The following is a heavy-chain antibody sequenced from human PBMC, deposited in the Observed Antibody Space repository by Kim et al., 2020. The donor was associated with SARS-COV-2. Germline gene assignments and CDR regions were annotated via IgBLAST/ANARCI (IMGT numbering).Heavy chain of an antibody. Sequence: SETLSLTCTVSGGSISSGDYYWSWIRQPPGKGLEWIGYIYYSGSTYYNPSLKSRVTISVDTSKNQFSLKLSSVTAADTAVYYCARGRGYSGYDSNYGMDVWGQGTTVTVSS. D-gene: IGHD5-12*01. V-gene: IGHV4-30-4*01. CDR2: IYYSGST. CDR3: ARGRGYSGYDSNYGMDV. CDR1: GGSISSGDYY. J-gene: IGHJ6*02.